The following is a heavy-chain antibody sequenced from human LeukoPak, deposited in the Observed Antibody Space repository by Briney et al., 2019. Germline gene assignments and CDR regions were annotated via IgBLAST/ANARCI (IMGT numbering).Heavy chain of an antibody. Sequence: PGGSLRLSCAASGFTFSSYEMNWVRQAPGKGLEGVSYISSSGSTKYYADSVKGRFTISRDNAKNSLYLQMNSLRAEDTAVYYCARDGEWELLPDYYYYMDVWGKGTTVTVSS. CDR1: GFTFSSYE. CDR2: ISSSGSTK. D-gene: IGHD1-26*01. J-gene: IGHJ6*03. V-gene: IGHV3-48*03. CDR3: ARDGEWELLPDYYYYMDV.